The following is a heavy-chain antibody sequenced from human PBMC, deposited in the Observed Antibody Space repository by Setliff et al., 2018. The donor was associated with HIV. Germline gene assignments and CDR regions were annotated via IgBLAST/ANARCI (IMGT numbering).Heavy chain of an antibody. V-gene: IGHV4-39*07. Sequence: SETLSLTCAVSGGSISSSGYYWGWIRQPPGKGLEWIGTIYYSGSTYYNPSLKSRVTISVDTSKNQFSLKLTSVTAADTAVYYCARDRSHPPYYMDVWGKGTTVTVSS. CDR1: GGSISSSGYY. CDR3: ARDRSHPPYYMDV. J-gene: IGHJ6*03. CDR2: IYYSGST.